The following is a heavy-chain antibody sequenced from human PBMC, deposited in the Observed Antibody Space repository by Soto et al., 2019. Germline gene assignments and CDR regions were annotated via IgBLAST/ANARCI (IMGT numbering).Heavy chain of an antibody. CDR2: IWYDGSNK. J-gene: IGHJ6*02. Sequence: GGSLRLSCAASGFTFSSYGMHWVRQAPGKGLEWVAVIWYDGSNKYYADSVKGRFTISRDNSKNTLYLQMNSLRAEDTAVYYCAKDNLNYDILTGYGAYYGMDVWGQGTTVTVSS. V-gene: IGHV3-30*02. CDR3: AKDNLNYDILTGYGAYYGMDV. D-gene: IGHD3-9*01. CDR1: GFTFSSYG.